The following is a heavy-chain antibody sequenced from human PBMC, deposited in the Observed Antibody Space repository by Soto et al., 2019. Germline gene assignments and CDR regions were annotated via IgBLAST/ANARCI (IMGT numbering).Heavy chain of an antibody. Sequence: GESLKISCKGSGYSFTSYWIGWVRQMPGKGLEWMGIIYPGDSDTRYSPSFQGQVTISADKSISTAYLQWSSLKASDTAMYYCASMGEDVAAAGIPFGYWGQRTLVTVSS. V-gene: IGHV5-51*01. D-gene: IGHD6-13*01. CDR2: IYPGDSDT. CDR1: GYSFTSYW. CDR3: ASMGEDVAAAGIPFGY. J-gene: IGHJ4*02.